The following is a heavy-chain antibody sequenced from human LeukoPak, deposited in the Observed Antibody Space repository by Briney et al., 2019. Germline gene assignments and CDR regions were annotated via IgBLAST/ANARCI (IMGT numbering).Heavy chain of an antibody. V-gene: IGHV4-59*12. CDR1: GGSISSYY. Sequence: SETLSLTCSVSGGSISSYYWSWIRQPPGKGLEWIGYIYYTGSTNYNPSLKSRVTISVDTSKNQFSLKLSSVTAADTAVYYCARGGGSGWYMDVWGKGTTVTVSS. CDR2: IYYTGST. D-gene: IGHD6-19*01. CDR3: ARGGGSGWYMDV. J-gene: IGHJ6*03.